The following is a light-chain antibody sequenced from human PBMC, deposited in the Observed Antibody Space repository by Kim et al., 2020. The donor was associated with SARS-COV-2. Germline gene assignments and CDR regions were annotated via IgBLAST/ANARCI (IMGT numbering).Light chain of an antibody. CDR3: FSHTNTDTGV. Sequence: QSVLTQPASVSGSPGQSITISCSGTSSDVGGYDYVSWYQQHPDKAPNLIIYGVTKRPSGVSDRFSGSKSGNTASLTISGLQAEDEADYYCFSHTNTDTGVFGGGTQLTVL. CDR2: GVT. CDR1: SSDVGGYDY. V-gene: IGLV2-14*03. J-gene: IGLJ3*02.